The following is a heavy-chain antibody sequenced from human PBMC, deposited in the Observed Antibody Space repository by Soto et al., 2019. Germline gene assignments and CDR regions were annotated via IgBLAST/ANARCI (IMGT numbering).Heavy chain of an antibody. Sequence: PSQTRSVTCAVYGGSFSGYYWRWICQPPGKGLEWIGEINLSGSTNYNPSLKRRVTISVDTSNNHFSLKLSSVTAADTAVYYCERGARSSYFDYWGQGTRVTGSS. J-gene: IGHJ4*02. CDR3: ERGARSSYFDY. CDR1: GGSFSGYY. V-gene: IGHV4-34*01. CDR2: INLSGST. D-gene: IGHD6-6*01.